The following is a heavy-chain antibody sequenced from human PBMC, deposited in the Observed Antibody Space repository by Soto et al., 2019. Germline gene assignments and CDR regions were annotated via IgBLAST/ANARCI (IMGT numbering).Heavy chain of an antibody. V-gene: IGHV1-58*01. D-gene: IGHD3-22*01. CDR1: GSTFSSSA. J-gene: IGHJ4*02. CDR3: ASLRGDSSGYDC. Sequence: GASVKVSCKASGSTFSSSALQWVRQARGQRLEWIGWIVVDSGNTHYAQKFQERVTITMDMSTRTTYMELSSLRSEDTAIYYCASLRGDSSGYDCWGQGALVTVSS. CDR2: IVVDSGNT.